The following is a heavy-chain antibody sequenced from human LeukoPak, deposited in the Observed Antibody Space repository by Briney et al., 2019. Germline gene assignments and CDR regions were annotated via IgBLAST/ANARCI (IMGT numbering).Heavy chain of an antibody. CDR3: ASVSITVAERDYMDV. V-gene: IGHV3-7*01. Sequence: GGSLRLSCAASGFIFSRYWMSWIRQAPGKGLEWVANIKQDGSEKYYVDSVKGRFTISRDNAKNSLSLQMNSLRAEDTAVYYRASVSITVAERDYMDVWGKGTTVTVSS. CDR1: GFIFSRYW. D-gene: IGHD6-19*01. J-gene: IGHJ6*03. CDR2: IKQDGSEK.